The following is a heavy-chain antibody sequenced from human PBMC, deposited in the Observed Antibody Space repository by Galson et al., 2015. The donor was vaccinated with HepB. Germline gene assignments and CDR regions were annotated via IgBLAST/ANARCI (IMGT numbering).Heavy chain of an antibody. D-gene: IGHD3-22*01. Sequence: SVKVSCKASGYKFTSYGISWVRQAPGRGLEWMAWISAYNGDTNYVQKFHGRVTMTTDTSTSTAYMELRSLRSDDTAVYYCARDGNGYYYVPFDLWGLGTMVTVSS. CDR1: GYKFTSYG. J-gene: IGHJ3*01. CDR3: ARDGNGYYYVPFDL. V-gene: IGHV1-18*01. CDR2: ISAYNGDT.